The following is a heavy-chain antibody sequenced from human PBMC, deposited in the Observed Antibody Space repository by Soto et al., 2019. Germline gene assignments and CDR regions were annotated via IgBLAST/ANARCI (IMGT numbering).Heavy chain of an antibody. D-gene: IGHD2-2*01. Sequence: VRLLESGGGLVQPGGSLRLSCAASGFTFSDSYMSWIRQAPGKGLECVSYISSSSSYTNYADSVKGRFTISRDNAKNSLYLQMNSLRAEDTAVYYCARVSTSRMVWFDPWGQGTLVTVSS. J-gene: IGHJ5*02. CDR3: ARVSTSRMVWFDP. V-gene: IGHV3-11*06. CDR1: GFTFSDSY. CDR2: ISSSSSYT.